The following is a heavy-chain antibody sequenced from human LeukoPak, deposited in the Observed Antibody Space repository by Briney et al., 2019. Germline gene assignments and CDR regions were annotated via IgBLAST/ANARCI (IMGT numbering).Heavy chain of an antibody. V-gene: IGHV3-21*01. J-gene: IGHJ4*02. D-gene: IGHD3-10*01. CDR2: ISSSSSYI. CDR3: ARELDSGYSFDY. CDR1: GFTFNAYT. Sequence: PGGSLRLSCAASGFTFNAYTMNWVRQAPGKGLEWVSSISSSSSYIYYADSVKGRFTISRDNAKNSLYLQMNSLRAEDTAVYYCARELDSGYSFDYWGQGTLVTVSS.